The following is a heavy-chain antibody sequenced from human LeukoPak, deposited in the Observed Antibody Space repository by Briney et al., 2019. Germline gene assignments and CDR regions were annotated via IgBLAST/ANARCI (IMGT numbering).Heavy chain of an antibody. J-gene: IGHJ4*02. V-gene: IGHV3-7*04. Sequence: GGSLRLSCAASGFTFSSYWMNWVRQAPGKGLEWVANIKQDGSEKYYVDSVKGRFTMSRDNAKNSLYLQMNSLRAEDTAVYYCARAGEYSYGSGPWPDYWGQGTLVTVSS. CDR3: ARAGEYSYGSGPWPDY. D-gene: IGHD5-18*01. CDR2: IKQDGSEK. CDR1: GFTFSSYW.